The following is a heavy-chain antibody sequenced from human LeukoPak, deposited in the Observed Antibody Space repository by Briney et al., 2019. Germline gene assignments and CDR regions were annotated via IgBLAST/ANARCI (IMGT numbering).Heavy chain of an antibody. CDR2: ISYDGSNK. Sequence: GRSLRLSCAASGFTFSSSGMHWARQAPGKGLEWVAVISYDGSNKYYADSVKGRFTFSRDNSKNTLYLQMNSLRAEDTAVYYCAKEYCSNSVCHSLDYWGQGTLVTVSS. J-gene: IGHJ4*02. V-gene: IGHV3-30*18. D-gene: IGHD2-8*01. CDR1: GFTFSSSG. CDR3: AKEYCSNSVCHSLDY.